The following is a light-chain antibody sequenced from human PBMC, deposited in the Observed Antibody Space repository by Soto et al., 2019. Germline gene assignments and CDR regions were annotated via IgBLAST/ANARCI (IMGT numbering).Light chain of an antibody. Sequence: QSALTQPASVSGSPGQSITISCTGTSSDVGRYNHVSWYQHHPGKAPKLLISEVSKRPSGVSNRFSGSKSDYTASLTISGRQAEDEADYYCNSHTSGDFRVFGTGTKVTVL. CDR1: SSDVGRYNH. J-gene: IGLJ1*01. CDR2: EVS. CDR3: NSHTSGDFRV. V-gene: IGLV2-14*01.